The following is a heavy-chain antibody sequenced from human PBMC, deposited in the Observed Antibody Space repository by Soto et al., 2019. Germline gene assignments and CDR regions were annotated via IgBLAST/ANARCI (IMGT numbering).Heavy chain of an antibody. J-gene: IGHJ4*02. V-gene: IGHV4-30-2*01. CDR2: IYHSGST. CDR3: DRVHVY. Sequence: QLQLQESGPGLVKPSQTLSLTCAVSGCSISSGVYSWSWIRQPPGKGLEWIGYIYHSGSTYYNPSINSRVTISVDRSKNQFSLKLRSVTAADKAVYYCDRVHVYWRLATLVTVSS. CDR1: GCSISSGVYS.